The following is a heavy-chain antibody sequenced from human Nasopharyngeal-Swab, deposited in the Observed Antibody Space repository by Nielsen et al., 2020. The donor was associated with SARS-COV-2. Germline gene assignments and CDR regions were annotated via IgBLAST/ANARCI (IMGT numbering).Heavy chain of an antibody. Sequence: SVKVSCKASGYTFTSYGISWVRQAPGQGLEWMGGIIPIFGTANYAQKFQGRVTITADESTSTAYMELSSLRSEDTAVYYCATTGSGSYGRYYYYYYGMDVWGQGTTVTVSS. CDR2: IIPIFGTA. CDR3: ATTGSGSYGRYYYYYYGMDV. D-gene: IGHD1-26*01. CDR1: GYTFTSYG. V-gene: IGHV1-69*13. J-gene: IGHJ6*02.